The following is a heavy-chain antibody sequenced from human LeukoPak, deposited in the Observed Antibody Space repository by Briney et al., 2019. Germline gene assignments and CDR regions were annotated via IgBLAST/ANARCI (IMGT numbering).Heavy chain of an antibody. CDR3: ARVASSGWYPLDY. CDR1: GFTFSDYY. CDR2: ISSGGGSI. V-gene: IGHV3-11*04. Sequence: GGSLRLSCAASGFTFSDYYMSWIRQAPGKGLEWVSSISSGGGSIYYADSVKGRFTISRDNAENSLYLQMNSLRAEETAVYYCARVASSGWYPLDYWGQGTLVTVSS. D-gene: IGHD6-19*01. J-gene: IGHJ4*02.